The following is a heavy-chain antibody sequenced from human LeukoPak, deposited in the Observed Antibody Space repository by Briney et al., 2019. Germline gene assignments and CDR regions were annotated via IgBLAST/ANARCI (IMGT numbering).Heavy chain of an antibody. CDR3: ARDPGYESWSPFWGGMDV. Sequence: GRSLRLSCAASGLTFSSYAMHWVRQAPGKGLEWVAVISYDGSNKYYADSVKGRFTTSRDNAKNTLYLQMDSLRDDDTAVYYCARDPGYESWSPFWGGMDVWGNGTTVIVSS. V-gene: IGHV3-30*07. J-gene: IGHJ6*04. D-gene: IGHD3-16*01. CDR2: ISYDGSNK. CDR1: GLTFSSYA.